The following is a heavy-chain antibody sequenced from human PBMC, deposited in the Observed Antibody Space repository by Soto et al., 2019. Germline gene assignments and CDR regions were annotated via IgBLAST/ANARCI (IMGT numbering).Heavy chain of an antibody. J-gene: IGHJ5*02. CDR3: ATETYYYDSSGYYRNWFDP. Sequence: QVQLQQWGAGLLKPSETLSLTCAVYGGSFSGYYWSWIRQPPGKGLEWIGEINHSGSTNYNPSLKSRVTISVDLSKNQFSLKLSSVIAADTAVYYCATETYYYDSSGYYRNWFDPWGQGTLVTVSS. CDR1: GGSFSGYY. CDR2: INHSGST. V-gene: IGHV4-34*01. D-gene: IGHD3-22*01.